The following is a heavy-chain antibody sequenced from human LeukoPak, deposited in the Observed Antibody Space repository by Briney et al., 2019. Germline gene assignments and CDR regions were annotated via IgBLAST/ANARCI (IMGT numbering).Heavy chain of an antibody. J-gene: IGHJ4*02. CDR3: AKDFAYSSGYPDY. CDR2: INPHSGGT. D-gene: IGHD5-12*01. Sequence: GASVKVSCKASGYTFTGYYMHWVRQAPGQGLEWMGWINPHSGGTNYAQKFQGRVTMTRDTSISTAYMELTRLTSDDTAVYYCAKDFAYSSGYPDYWGQGTLVTVSS. CDR1: GYTFTGYY. V-gene: IGHV1-2*02.